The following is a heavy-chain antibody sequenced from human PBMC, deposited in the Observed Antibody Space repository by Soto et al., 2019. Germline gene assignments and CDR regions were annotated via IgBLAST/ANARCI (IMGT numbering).Heavy chain of an antibody. D-gene: IGHD6-6*01. V-gene: IGHV1-3*01. CDR1: GYTFTSYA. J-gene: IGHJ3*02. CDR3: ARAVRPGAFDI. Sequence: QVQLVQSGAEVKKPGASVKVSCKASGYTFTSYAMHWVRQAPGQRLEWMGWINAGNGNTKYPQKFQGRVTITRDTSASTAYMELSSLRSEDTAVYYCARAVRPGAFDIWGQGTMVTVSS. CDR2: INAGNGNT.